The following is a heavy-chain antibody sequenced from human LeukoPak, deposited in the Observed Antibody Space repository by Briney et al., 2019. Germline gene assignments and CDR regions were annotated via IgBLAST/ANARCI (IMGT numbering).Heavy chain of an antibody. CDR1: GFTFSSYW. Sequence: GGSLRLSCAASGFTFSSYWMSWVRQAPGKGLEWVANIKQDGSEKYYADSVKGRFTISRDNSKNTLYLQMNSLRTEDPAVYYCAKTAGYYDILTGTERGGAFDIWGQGTMVTVSS. CDR3: AKTAGYYDILTGTERGGAFDI. V-gene: IGHV3-7*01. CDR2: IKQDGSEK. J-gene: IGHJ3*02. D-gene: IGHD3-9*01.